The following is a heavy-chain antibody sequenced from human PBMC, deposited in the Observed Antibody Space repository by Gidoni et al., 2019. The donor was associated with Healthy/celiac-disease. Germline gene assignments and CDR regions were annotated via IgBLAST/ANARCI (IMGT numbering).Heavy chain of an antibody. Sequence: QVQLVQYGAEVKKPGSSVKVSCKASGGTFSSYAISWVRQAHGQGLEWMGGIIPILCTANYAQKFQGRVTITPDESTSTAYMALSSLRSEDTAVYYCARDPMYSSGWYRGNWFDPWGQGTLVTVSS. D-gene: IGHD6-19*01. CDR1: GGTFSSYA. J-gene: IGHJ5*02. CDR3: ARDPMYSSGWYRGNWFDP. CDR2: IIPILCTA. V-gene: IGHV1-69*01.